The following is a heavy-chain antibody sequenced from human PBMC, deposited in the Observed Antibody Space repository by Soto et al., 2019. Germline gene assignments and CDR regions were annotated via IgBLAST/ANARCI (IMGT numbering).Heavy chain of an antibody. CDR2: IYYSGNT. Sequence: SETLSLTCTVSGGSISSYYWSWIRQPPGKGLEWIGYIYYSGNTNYNPSLKSRVTISVDTSKNQFSLKLSSVTAADTAVYYCARDAGGSNDVRAKGTTVTVSS. J-gene: IGHJ6*04. D-gene: IGHD3-10*01. V-gene: IGHV4-59*01. CDR1: GGSISSYY. CDR3: ARDAGGSNDV.